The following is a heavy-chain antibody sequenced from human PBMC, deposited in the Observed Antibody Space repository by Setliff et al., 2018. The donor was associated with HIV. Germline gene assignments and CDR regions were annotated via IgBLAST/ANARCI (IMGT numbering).Heavy chain of an antibody. Sequence: ASVKVSCKASGYTFTSYYMHWVRQAPGQGLEWMGIMNPSGGSISYAQRFQGRVTITIDTSASTAYMELSSLRSEDTAVYYCAREHDSLTGYSFDFWGRGTLVTV. CDR3: AREHDSLTGYSFDF. CDR2: MNPSGGSI. V-gene: IGHV1-46*01. D-gene: IGHD3-9*01. CDR1: GYTFTSYY. J-gene: IGHJ4*02.